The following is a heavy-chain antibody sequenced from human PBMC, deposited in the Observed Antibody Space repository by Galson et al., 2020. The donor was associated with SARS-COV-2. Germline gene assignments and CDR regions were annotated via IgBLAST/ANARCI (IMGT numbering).Heavy chain of an antibody. J-gene: IGHJ4*02. CDR3: ARVSRYSTSWDLDY. D-gene: IGHD6-13*01. CDR1: GFNFENYA. CDR2: INWSGGST. V-gene: IGHV3-20*01. Sequence: GGSLRLSCAASGFNFENYAMTWVRQAPRKGLEWVSGINWSGGSTPYADSVKGRFTISRDNAKKSLYLQMSSLRAEDTALYHCARVSRYSTSWDLDYWGQGTLVTVSS.